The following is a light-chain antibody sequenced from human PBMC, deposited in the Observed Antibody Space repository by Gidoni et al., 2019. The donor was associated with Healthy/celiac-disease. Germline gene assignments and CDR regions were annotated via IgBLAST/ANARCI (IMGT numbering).Light chain of an antibody. CDR2: AAS. CDR3: QLGYALPI. V-gene: IGKV1-39*01. CDR1: QSISGY. J-gene: IGKJ3*01. Sequence: DIQMTQSPSSLSASVGDRVTITCRASQSISGYLNWYQQKSGQAPKLLIYAASSLQSGVPSRFSGSGSGTDFTLTISSLQPEDFATYYCQLGYALPIFGPGTKVDVK.